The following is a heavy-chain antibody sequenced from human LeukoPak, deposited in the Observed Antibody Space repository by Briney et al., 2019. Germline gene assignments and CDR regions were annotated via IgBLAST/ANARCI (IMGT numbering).Heavy chain of an antibody. CDR2: ISYDGSNK. D-gene: IGHD3-9*01. J-gene: IGHJ4*02. Sequence: PGGSLRLSCAASGFTFSSYGMHWVRQAPGKGLEWVAVISYDGSNKYYADSVKGRFTISRDNSKNTLYLQMNSLRAEDTAVYYCAKEVNYDILTGSQYFDYWGQGTLVTVSS. V-gene: IGHV3-30*18. CDR3: AKEVNYDILTGSQYFDY. CDR1: GFTFSSYG.